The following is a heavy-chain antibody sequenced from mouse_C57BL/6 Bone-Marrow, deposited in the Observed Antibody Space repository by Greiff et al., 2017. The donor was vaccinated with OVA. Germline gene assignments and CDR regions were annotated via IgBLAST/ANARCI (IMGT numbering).Heavy chain of an antibody. CDR1: GFSLSTFGMG. Sequence: QVTLKVSGPGILQPSQTLSLTCSFSGFSLSTFGMGVGWIRQPSGKGLEWLAHIWWDDGKYYNPALKSRLTISKDTSKNQVFLKIANVDTADTATYYCARMSDGYYPAWFAYWGQGTLVTVSA. CDR2: IWWDDGK. D-gene: IGHD2-3*01. V-gene: IGHV8-8*01. J-gene: IGHJ3*01. CDR3: ARMSDGYYPAWFAY.